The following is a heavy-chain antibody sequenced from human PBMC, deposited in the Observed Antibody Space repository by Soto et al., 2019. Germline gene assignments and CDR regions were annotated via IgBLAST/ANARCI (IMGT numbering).Heavy chain of an antibody. CDR1: GFTFSSYW. Sequence: GGSLRLSCAASGFTFSSYWMSWVRQAPGKGLEWVANIKQDGSEKYYVDSVKGRFTISRDNAKNSLYLRMNSLRAEDTAVYYCARLGIAAAPFDIWGQGTMVTVPS. J-gene: IGHJ3*02. V-gene: IGHV3-7*03. CDR3: ARLGIAAAPFDI. CDR2: IKQDGSEK. D-gene: IGHD6-13*01.